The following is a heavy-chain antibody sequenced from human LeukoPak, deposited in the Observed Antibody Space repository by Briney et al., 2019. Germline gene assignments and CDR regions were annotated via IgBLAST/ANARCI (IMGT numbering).Heavy chain of an antibody. D-gene: IGHD1-1*01. CDR3: AKDTTSSWYYFDS. CDR2: ISFDGSNK. J-gene: IGHJ4*02. V-gene: IGHV3-30*18. CDR1: GFTFNNYA. Sequence: GGSLRLSCAASGFTFNNYAMNWVRQAPGKGLEWVAVISFDGSNKYYADSVKGRFTISRDNSKNTLYVQMDSLRTEDTAVYYCAKDTTSSWYYFDSWGQGTLVTVSS.